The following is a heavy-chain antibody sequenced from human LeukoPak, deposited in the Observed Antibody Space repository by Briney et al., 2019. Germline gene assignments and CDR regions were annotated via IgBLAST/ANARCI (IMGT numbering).Heavy chain of an antibody. CDR1: GFTVSDSY. CDR3: ATLLPASCHYFQN. CDR2: IYGAGAT. D-gene: IGHD2-15*01. V-gene: IGHV3-53*01. J-gene: IGHJ4*02. Sequence: GGSLRLSCAASGFTVSDSYMSWVRQAPGMGLEWVSVIYGAGATYYADSVKGRFTISRDNSKNTLYLQMTSLRVEDTAFYYCATLLPASCHYFQNWGQGALVTVSS.